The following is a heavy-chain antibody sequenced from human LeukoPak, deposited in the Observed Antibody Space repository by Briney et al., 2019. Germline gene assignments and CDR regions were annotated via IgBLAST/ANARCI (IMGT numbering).Heavy chain of an antibody. CDR2: IYYSGST. Sequence: SETLSLTCTVSGGSISSYYWSWIRQPPGKGLEWMGYIYYSGSTNYNPSLKSRVTITVDTSKNQFSLKLSSVTAADTAVYYCARGDYYDSSGYYTFDYWGQGTLVTASS. CDR1: GGSISSYY. V-gene: IGHV4-59*01. J-gene: IGHJ4*02. CDR3: ARGDYYDSSGYYTFDY. D-gene: IGHD3-22*01.